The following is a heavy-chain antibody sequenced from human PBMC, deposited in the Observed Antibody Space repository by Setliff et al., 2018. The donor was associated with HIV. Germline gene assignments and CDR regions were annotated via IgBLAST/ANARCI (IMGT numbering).Heavy chain of an antibody. V-gene: IGHV4-4*07. J-gene: IGHJ6*03. Sequence: SETLSLTCTVSGGSISSYYWSWIRQPAGKGLEWVGHIYTSGSTNYNPSLKSRVTMSVDTSKNQFSLKLSSVTAADTAVYYCARDVPWGDYYYYMDVWGKGTTVTVSS. CDR1: GGSISSYY. CDR2: IYTSGST. CDR3: ARDVPWGDYYYYMDV. D-gene: IGHD3-16*01.